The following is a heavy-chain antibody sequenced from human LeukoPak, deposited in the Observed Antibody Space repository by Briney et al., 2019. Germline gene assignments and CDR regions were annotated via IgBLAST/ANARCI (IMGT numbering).Heavy chain of an antibody. CDR2: IYYSGST. CDR3: ARTRYSSGWSPTYGMDV. D-gene: IGHD6-19*01. J-gene: IGHJ6*02. V-gene: IGHV4-59*01. CDR1: GGSISSYY. Sequence: PSETLSLTCTVSGGSISSYYWSWIRQPPGKGLEWIGYIYYSGSTNYNPSLKSRVTISVDTSKNQFSLKLSPVTVADTAVYYCARTRYSSGWSPTYGMDVWGQGTTVTVSS.